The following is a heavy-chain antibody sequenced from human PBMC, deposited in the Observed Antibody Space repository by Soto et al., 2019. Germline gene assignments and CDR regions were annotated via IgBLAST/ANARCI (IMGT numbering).Heavy chain of an antibody. CDR2: ISAYNGNT. D-gene: IGHD2-8*01. J-gene: IGHJ5*01. CDR3: ARGNVLLGYAMTGDWFDP. Sequence: GAPVKVSCKASGYTFTSYGISWVRQAPGQGREWMGWISAYNGNTNYAQKLQGRVTMTTDTSTSTAYTELRSLRSDDTAVYYCARGNVLLGYAMTGDWFDPRGQRSLVTVSS. CDR1: GYTFTSYG. V-gene: IGHV1-18*01.